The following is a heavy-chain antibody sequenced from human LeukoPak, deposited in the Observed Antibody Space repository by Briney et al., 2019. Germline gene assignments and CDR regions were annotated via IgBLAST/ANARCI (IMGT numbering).Heavy chain of an antibody. J-gene: IGHJ4*02. V-gene: IGHV3-11*04. CDR3: ARMYYYDSSGRGYYFDY. CDR1: GFTFSDYY. Sequence: GGSLRLSCAASGFTFSDYYMSWIRQAPGRGVEWVSCISSSGSTIYYADSVKGRFTISRDNAKNSLYLQMNSLRGEDTAVYYCARMYYYDSSGRGYYFDYWGQGTLVTVSS. CDR2: ISSSGSTI. D-gene: IGHD3-22*01.